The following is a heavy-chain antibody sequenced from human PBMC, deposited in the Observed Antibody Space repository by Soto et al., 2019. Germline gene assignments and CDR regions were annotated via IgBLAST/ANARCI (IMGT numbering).Heavy chain of an antibody. J-gene: IGHJ4*02. CDR1: GFSLTTSGVG. CDR2: IYWDDDK. V-gene: IGHV2-5*02. D-gene: IGHD3-3*01. Sequence: QITLNESGPTQVKPRQTLTLTCTFSGFSLTTSGVGVGWIRQSPGKAPEWLALIYWDDDKRYSPSLKSRLTITKDTSKNTVVLTMADLDTADTATYYCAHRVLRTVFGLVTTTAIYFDFWGQGTPVAVSS. CDR3: AHRVLRTVFGLVTTTAIYFDF.